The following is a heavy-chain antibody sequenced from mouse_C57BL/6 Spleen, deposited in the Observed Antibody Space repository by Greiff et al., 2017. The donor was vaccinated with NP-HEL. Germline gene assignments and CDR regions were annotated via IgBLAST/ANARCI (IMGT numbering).Heavy chain of an antibody. J-gene: IGHJ4*01. CDR1: GYTFTDYY. CDR3: ASHHPPDY. V-gene: IGHV1-9*01. CDR2: ILPGSGST. Sequence: QVQLKQSGAELVRPGASVKLSCKASGYTFTDYYINWVKQRPGHGLEWIGEILPGSGSTNYNEKFKGKATFTADTSSNTAYMQLSSLTTEDSAIYYCASHHPPDYWGQGTSVTVSS.